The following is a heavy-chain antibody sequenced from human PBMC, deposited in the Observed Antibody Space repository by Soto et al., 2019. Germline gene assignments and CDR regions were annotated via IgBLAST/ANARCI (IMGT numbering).Heavy chain of an antibody. CDR2: INPNSGGT. CDR3: ARDRDPIVGATRRRYSLWFDP. V-gene: IGHV1-2*04. Sequence: ASVKVSCKASGYTFTGHYMHWVRQAPGQGLEWMGWINPNSGGTNYAQKFQGWVTMTRDTSISTAYMELSRLRSDDTAVYYCARDRDPIVGATRRRYSLWFDPWGQGTLVTVSS. J-gene: IGHJ5*02. CDR1: GYTFTGHY. D-gene: IGHD1-26*01.